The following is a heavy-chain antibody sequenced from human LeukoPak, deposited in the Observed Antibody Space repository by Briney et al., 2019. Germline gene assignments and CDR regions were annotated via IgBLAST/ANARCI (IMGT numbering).Heavy chain of an antibody. CDR3: AKDRPYYYDSSGPNDAFDI. Sequence: GGSLRLSCAASGFTFSSYEMNWVRQAPGKGLEWVSYISSSGSTYYADSVKGRFTISRDNSKNTLYLQMNSLRAEDTAVYYCAKDRPYYYDSSGPNDAFDIWGQGTMVTVSS. J-gene: IGHJ3*02. CDR1: GFTFSSYE. D-gene: IGHD3-22*01. V-gene: IGHV3-23*01. CDR2: ISSSGST.